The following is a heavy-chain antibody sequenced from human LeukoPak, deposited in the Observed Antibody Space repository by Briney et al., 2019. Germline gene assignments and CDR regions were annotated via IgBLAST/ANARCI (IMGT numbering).Heavy chain of an antibody. Sequence: PSETLSLTCTVSGGSISTTSYYWSWIRQPAGKGLEWIGRIYTSGSTNYNPSLKSRVTMSVDTSKNQFSLKLSSVTAADTAVYYCARLVYSGSCYYFDYWGQGTLVTVSS. D-gene: IGHD1-26*01. CDR3: ARLVYSGSCYYFDY. CDR2: IYTSGST. J-gene: IGHJ4*02. CDR1: GGSISTTSYY. V-gene: IGHV4-61*02.